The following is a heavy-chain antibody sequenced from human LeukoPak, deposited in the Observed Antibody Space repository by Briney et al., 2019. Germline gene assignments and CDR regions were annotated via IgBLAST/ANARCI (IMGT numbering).Heavy chain of an antibody. V-gene: IGHV3-64*01. Sequence: PGGSLRLSCAASGFTFSRYAMHWVRQAPGKGLEYVSTISNNGGSTYYANSVKGRFTISRDNSKNTLYLQMGSLRAEDMAVYYCARDAGYDFWSGYPDYWGQGTLVIVSS. J-gene: IGHJ4*02. CDR3: ARDAGYDFWSGYPDY. D-gene: IGHD3-3*01. CDR1: GFTFSRYA. CDR2: ISNNGGST.